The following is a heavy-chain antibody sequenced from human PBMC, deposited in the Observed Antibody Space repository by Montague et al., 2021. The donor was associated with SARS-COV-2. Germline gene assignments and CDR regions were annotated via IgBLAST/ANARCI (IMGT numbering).Heavy chain of an antibody. D-gene: IGHD2-15*01. CDR3: VRRGLGYCSGGSCPNAFDI. V-gene: IGHV4-59*01. CDR2: IYYSGST. CDR1: GGSISSYY. J-gene: IGHJ3*02. Sequence: SETLSLTCTVSGGSISSYYWSWIRQPPGKGLEWIGYIYYSGSTNYNPSLKSRVTISVDTSKNQFSLKLSSVTAADTAVYYCVRRGLGYCSGGSCPNAFDIWGQGTMVTVSS.